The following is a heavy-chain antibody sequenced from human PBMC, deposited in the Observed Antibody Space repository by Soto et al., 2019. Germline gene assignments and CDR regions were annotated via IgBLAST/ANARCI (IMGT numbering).Heavy chain of an antibody. J-gene: IGHJ3*02. V-gene: IGHV1-69*13. CDR1: GGTFSSYA. CDR2: IIPIFGTA. D-gene: IGHD6-13*01. CDR3: MGIAAAGPDAFDI. Sequence: SVKVSCKASGGTFSSYAISWVRQAPGQGLEWMGGIIPIFGTANYAQKFQGRVTITADESTSTAYMELSSLRSEDTAVYYCMGIAAAGPDAFDIWGQGTMVTVSS.